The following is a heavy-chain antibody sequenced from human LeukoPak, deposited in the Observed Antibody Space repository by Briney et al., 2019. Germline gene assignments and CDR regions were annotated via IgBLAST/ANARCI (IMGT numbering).Heavy chain of an antibody. V-gene: IGHV3-30*04. CDR3: ARETEWLDY. Sequence: GGSLRLSCAASGLTFSSYAMHWVRQAPGKGLEWVAVISYDGRNKYYADSVKGRFTISRDNSKNTLYLQMNSLRAEDTAVYYCARETEWLDYWGQGTLVTVSS. CDR1: GLTFSSYA. D-gene: IGHD2-8*01. CDR2: ISYDGRNK. J-gene: IGHJ4*02.